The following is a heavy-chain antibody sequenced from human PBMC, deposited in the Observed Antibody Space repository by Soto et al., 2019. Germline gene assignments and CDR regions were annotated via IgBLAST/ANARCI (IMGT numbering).Heavy chain of an antibody. J-gene: IGHJ5*02. CDR2: IIPIFGTA. D-gene: IGHD6-19*01. V-gene: IGHV1-69*13. Sequence: SVKVSCKASGGTFSSYAISWVRQAPGQGLEWMGGIIPIFGTANYAQKFQGRVTITADESTSTAYMELSSLRSEDTAVYYCVRAWIAVAGTPLMGFAPWGQGTLVTVSS. CDR3: VRAWIAVAGTPLMGFAP. CDR1: GGTFSSYA.